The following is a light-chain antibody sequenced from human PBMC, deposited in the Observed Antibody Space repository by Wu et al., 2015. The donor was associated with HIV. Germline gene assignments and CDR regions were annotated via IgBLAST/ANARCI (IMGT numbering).Light chain of an antibody. J-gene: IGKJ2*02. V-gene: IGKV1-9*01. Sequence: DNQLTQSPSFLSASVGSRVTITCRARQGLGDYLAWYQQKPGKVPTLLIYAVSTLQSGVPSRFSGSGSGTEFRLTITNLQPEDSATYYCQRLYSYPLWTFGQGT. CDR2: AVS. CDR3: QRLYSYPLWT. CDR1: QGLGDY.